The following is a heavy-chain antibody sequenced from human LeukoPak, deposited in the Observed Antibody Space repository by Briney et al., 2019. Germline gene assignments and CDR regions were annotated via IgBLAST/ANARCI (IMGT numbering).Heavy chain of an antibody. CDR3: AKFFAPSGGANGWPWTMDY. CDR1: RFTFSNYA. J-gene: IGHJ4*02. V-gene: IGHV3-23*01. CDR2: ISGSGTTR. Sequence: PGGSLRLSCAASRFTFSNYAMTWVRQTPGKGLEWGAAISGSGTTRYSADFAKGRFIISRDNSKSTLYLQMNSLRADDTAVYHCAKFFAPSGGANGWPWTMDYWGQGTLVTVSS. D-gene: IGHD3/OR15-3a*01.